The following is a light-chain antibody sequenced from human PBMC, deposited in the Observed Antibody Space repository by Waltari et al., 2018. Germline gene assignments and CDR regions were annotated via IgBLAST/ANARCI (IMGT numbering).Light chain of an antibody. CDR3: QQYHDSPRT. CDR1: QSVSHK. V-gene: IGKV3-15*01. Sequence: IVMTQSPATLSVSPGETVSLSCRAGQSVSHKLAWYQQKPGQAPRLLIYGTFVRATGIPGRFSGSESGTEFTLTISSLQSEDVALYYCQQYHDSPRTFGGGTKVEI. J-gene: IGKJ4*01. CDR2: GTF.